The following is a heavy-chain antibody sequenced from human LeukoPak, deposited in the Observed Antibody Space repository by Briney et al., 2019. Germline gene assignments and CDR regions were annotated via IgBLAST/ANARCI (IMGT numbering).Heavy chain of an antibody. J-gene: IGHJ4*02. V-gene: IGHV4-34*01. CDR2: INHSGST. Sequence: SETLSLTCAVYGGSFSGYYWSWIRQPPGKGLEWIGEINHSGSTNYNPSLKSRVTISVDTSKNQFSLKLSSVTAADTAVYYCARFPLWWLRNFDYWGQGTLVTASS. CDR3: ARFPLWWLRNFDY. D-gene: IGHD5-12*01. CDR1: GGSFSGYY.